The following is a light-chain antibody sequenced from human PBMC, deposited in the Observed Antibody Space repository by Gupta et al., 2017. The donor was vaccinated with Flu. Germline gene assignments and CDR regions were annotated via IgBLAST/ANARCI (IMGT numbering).Light chain of an antibody. V-gene: IGKV4-1*01. CDR3: HQQYDVPFT. J-gene: IGKJ4*01. CDR1: LRSPFDTTENDY. Sequence: SLRGRAPIIYITSLRSPFDTTENDYFSWYHQQPAQPPPLLLSCATTTQSAVPPGFSGSGSSTAFTLTIVSLLAADVAVYYCHQQYDVPFTFGAGTKVEIK. CDR2: CAT.